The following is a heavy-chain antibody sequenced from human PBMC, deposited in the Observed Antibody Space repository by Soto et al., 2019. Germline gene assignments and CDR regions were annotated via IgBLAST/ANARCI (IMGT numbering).Heavy chain of an antibody. CDR3: ARESEDLTSNFDY. Sequence: GGSLRLSCAASGFTFTRYSMNWVRQAPGKGLEWVSSISSTTNYIYYGDSMKGRFTISRDNAKSSLYLEMNSLRAEDTAVYYCARESEDLTSNFDYWGQGTLVTVSS. V-gene: IGHV3-21*06. J-gene: IGHJ4*02. CDR2: ISSTTNYI. CDR1: GFTFTRYS.